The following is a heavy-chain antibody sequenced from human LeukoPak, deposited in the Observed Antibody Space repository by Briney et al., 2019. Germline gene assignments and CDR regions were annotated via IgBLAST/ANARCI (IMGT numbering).Heavy chain of an antibody. CDR1: GFTFSDYY. J-gene: IGHJ4*02. CDR2: ISSSGSTI. Sequence: PGGSLRLSCAASGFTFSDYYMSWIRQAPGKGLEWVSYISSSGSTIYYADSVKGRFIISRDNAKNSLYLQMNSLRAEDTAVYYCAKASVWATGDFWSASYIWGQGTLVTVSS. D-gene: IGHD3-3*01. CDR3: AKASVWATGDFWSASYI. V-gene: IGHV3-11*01.